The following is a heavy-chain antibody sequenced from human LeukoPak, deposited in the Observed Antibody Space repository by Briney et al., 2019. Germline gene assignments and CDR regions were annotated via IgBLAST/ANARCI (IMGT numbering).Heavy chain of an antibody. Sequence: PSETLSLTCTVSGGSISSYYWSWIRQPPGKGLEWIGYIYYSGSTNYNPSLKSRVTISVDTSNNQFSLKLSSVTAADTAVYYCARGWSREQQLVDYFDYWGQGTLVTVSS. CDR1: GGSISSYY. CDR2: IYYSGST. D-gene: IGHD6-13*01. V-gene: IGHV4-59*01. J-gene: IGHJ4*02. CDR3: ARGWSREQQLVDYFDY.